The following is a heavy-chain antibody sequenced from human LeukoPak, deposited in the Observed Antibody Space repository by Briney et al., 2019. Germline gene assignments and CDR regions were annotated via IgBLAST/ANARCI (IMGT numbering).Heavy chain of an antibody. J-gene: IGHJ4*02. D-gene: IGHD1-26*01. Sequence: GESLKISCKGSGYSFTSYWIGWVRQMPGKGLEWMGIIYPGDSDTRYSPPFQGQVTISADKSISTAYLQWSSLKASDTAMYYCARQASGGSYYGTEYYFGYWGQGTLVTVSS. CDR2: IYPGDSDT. V-gene: IGHV5-51*01. CDR1: GYSFTSYW. CDR3: ARQASGGSYYGTEYYFGY.